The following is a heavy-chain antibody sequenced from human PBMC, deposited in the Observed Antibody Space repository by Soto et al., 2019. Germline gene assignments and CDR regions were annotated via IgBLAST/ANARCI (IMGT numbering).Heavy chain of an antibody. D-gene: IGHD3-22*01. CDR2: TYYNGNA. J-gene: IGHJ4*02. CDR1: GASLDRSNYY. V-gene: IGHV4-39*01. CDR3: ARHFVAVVIKGWGY. Sequence: SETLSLTCNVSGASLDRSNYYWDWIRQSPGKGLEWIGTTYYNGNAYYNPSLRSRATMSVDTSKNQFSLKLMSVTAADTAVYYCARHFVAVVIKGWGYWGQGTLVTVS.